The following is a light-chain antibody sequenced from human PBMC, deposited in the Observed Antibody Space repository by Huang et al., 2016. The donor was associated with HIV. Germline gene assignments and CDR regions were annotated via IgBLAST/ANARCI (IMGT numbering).Light chain of an antibody. J-gene: IGKJ2*01. V-gene: IGKV1-39*01. CDR3: HQSYSSPQT. CDR2: AAS. Sequence: DIQMTQSPSSLSASVGDRVTINCRASQSPSIYVNWYQQKAGKAPKLLIYAASSLESWVPSRFSGSGSGTDFTLTISSLQPEDFATYYCHQSYSSPQTFGQGTKLEV. CDR1: QSPSIY.